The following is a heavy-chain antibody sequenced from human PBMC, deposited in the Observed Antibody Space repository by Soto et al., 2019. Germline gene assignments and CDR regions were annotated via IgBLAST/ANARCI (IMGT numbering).Heavy chain of an antibody. V-gene: IGHV3-23*01. CDR3: TRDIVPNQHTYMDV. CDR1: GFTFSSYA. J-gene: IGHJ6*03. D-gene: IGHD5-12*01. CDR2: ISGSGGST. Sequence: GGSLRLSCAASGFTFSSYAMSWVRQAPGKGLEWVSAISGSGGSTYYADSVKGRFTISRDNSKNTLYLQMNSLRAEDTAVYYCTRDIVPNQHTYMDVWGKGTTVTVSS.